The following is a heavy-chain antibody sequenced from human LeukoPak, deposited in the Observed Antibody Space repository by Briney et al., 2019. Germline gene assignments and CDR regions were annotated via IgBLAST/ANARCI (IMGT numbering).Heavy chain of an antibody. V-gene: IGHV3-23*01. J-gene: IGHJ5*02. CDR2: FSGSGGST. CDR1: GFTFSSYA. CDR3: AKGAILLWFVGLNWFDP. Sequence: GGSLRLSCAASGFTFSSYAMSWVRQAPGKGLECISGFSGSGGSTYYADSVKGRFTISRDNSKNTLYLQMNSLRAEDTAVYYCAKGAILLWFVGLNWFDPWGQGTLVTVSS. D-gene: IGHD5-18*01.